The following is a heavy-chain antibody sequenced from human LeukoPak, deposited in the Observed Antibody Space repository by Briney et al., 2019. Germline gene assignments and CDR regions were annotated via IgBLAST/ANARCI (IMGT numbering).Heavy chain of an antibody. V-gene: IGHV4-61*02. J-gene: IGHJ3*01. CDR3: ARGSCGADCSDPLRV. CDR2: IYTSGTT. D-gene: IGHD2-21*01. Sequence: KPSETLSLTCTVSGGSISSGTYFWNWIRQPAGKGLEWIGLIYTSGTTDYNPSLKSRVTILVDTSQNQFSLTLSSVTAADTAVYYCARGSCGADCSDPLRVWGQGTMVSVSS. CDR1: GGSISSGTYF.